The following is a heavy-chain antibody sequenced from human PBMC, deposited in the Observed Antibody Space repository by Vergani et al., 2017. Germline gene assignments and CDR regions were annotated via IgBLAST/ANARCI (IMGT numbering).Heavy chain of an antibody. Sequence: VQLVESGGGLVKPGGSLRLSCAASGFTFSNAWMSWVRQAPGKGLEWVAVISYDGSNKYYADSVKGRFTISRDNSKNTLYLQMNSLRAEDTAVYYCARDTGVRYFTGYYYGMDVWGQGTTVTVSS. CDR3: ARDTGVRYFTGYYYGMDV. V-gene: IGHV3-30-3*01. CDR1: GFTFSNAW. D-gene: IGHD3-9*01. J-gene: IGHJ6*02. CDR2: ISYDGSNK.